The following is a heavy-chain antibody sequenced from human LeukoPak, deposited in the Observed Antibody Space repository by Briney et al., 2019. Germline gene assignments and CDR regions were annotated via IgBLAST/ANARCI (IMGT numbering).Heavy chain of an antibody. J-gene: IGHJ4*02. CDR3: AKDAVAPGSGGDYFDY. V-gene: IGHV3-23*01. CDR2: ISGSGLST. D-gene: IGHD3-10*01. Sequence: QPGGSLRLSCAASGFTVSSYAMSWVRQAPGKGLEWVSGISGSGLSTYYADSVKGRFTTSRDNSKNTLYLQMDSLRAEDTAVYYCAKDAVAPGSGGDYFDYWGQGTLVTVSS. CDR1: GFTVSSYA.